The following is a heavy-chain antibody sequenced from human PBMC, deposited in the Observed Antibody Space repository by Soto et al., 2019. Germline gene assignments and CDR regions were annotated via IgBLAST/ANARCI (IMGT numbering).Heavy chain of an antibody. V-gene: IGHV1-3*01. Sequence: ASVKVSCKASGYTFSSYAMHWVRQAPGQRLEWMGWINAGDGNTKYSQKFQGRVTITRDTSASTAYMELSSLRSEDTAVYYCARDNGGYDILTGYKVINWLDPWGQGTLVTAPQ. J-gene: IGHJ5*02. D-gene: IGHD3-9*01. CDR2: INAGDGNT. CDR3: ARDNGGYDILTGYKVINWLDP. CDR1: GYTFSSYA.